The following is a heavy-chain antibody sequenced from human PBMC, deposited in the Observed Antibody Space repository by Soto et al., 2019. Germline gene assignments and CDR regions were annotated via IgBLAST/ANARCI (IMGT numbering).Heavy chain of an antibody. D-gene: IGHD3-22*01. J-gene: IGHJ4*02. CDR1: GCTFSSYA. Sequence: GASVKVSCKASGCTFSSYAISWVRQAPGQGLEWTGGIIPIFGTANYAQKFQGRVTITADESTSTAYMELSSLRSEDTAVYYCARSYYYDSSGYSLFDYFDYWGQGTLVTVSS. CDR3: ARSYYYDSSGYSLFDYFDY. CDR2: IIPIFGTA. V-gene: IGHV1-69*13.